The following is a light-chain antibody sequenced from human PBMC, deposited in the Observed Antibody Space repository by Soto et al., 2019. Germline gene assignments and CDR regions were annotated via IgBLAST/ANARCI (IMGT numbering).Light chain of an antibody. CDR3: LQHNTYPWT. V-gene: IGKV1-17*03. CDR2: ATS. Sequence: DIQMTQSPSAMSASVGDRVTITCRSSHAISNYLAWFQQKPGKVPKRLIYATSSLQNGVPFRFSGSRSGTAFALTISSLQPEDFGIYYCLQHNTYPWTFGQGTKVDIK. CDR1: HAISNY. J-gene: IGKJ1*01.